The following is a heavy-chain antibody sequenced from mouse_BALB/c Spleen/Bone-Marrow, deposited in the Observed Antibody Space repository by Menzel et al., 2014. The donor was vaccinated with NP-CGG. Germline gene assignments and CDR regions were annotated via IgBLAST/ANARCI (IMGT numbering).Heavy chain of an antibody. V-gene: IGHV5-17*02. CDR2: ISSASSTV. Sequence: EVQLVESGGGLVQPAGSRKLSCAASGFTFSGFGMHWVRQAPEKGLVWVAYISSASSTVYYAAKAMGRFTISRDNPRNALFRQKTSLRSEETAKYYGARSVSSSGYFDYWGQGTTRTVSS. J-gene: IGHJ2*01. CDR3: ARSVSSSGYFDY. D-gene: IGHD1-1*01. CDR1: GFTFSGFG.